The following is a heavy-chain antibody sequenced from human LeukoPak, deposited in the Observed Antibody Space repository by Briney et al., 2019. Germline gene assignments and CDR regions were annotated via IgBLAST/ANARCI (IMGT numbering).Heavy chain of an antibody. J-gene: IGHJ3*02. V-gene: IGHV3-20*04. CDR1: GFTFDDYG. CDR2: INWNSGSI. Sequence: PGGSLRLSCAASGFTFDDYGMSWVRQAPGKGLEWVSGINWNSGSIGYADSVKGRFTISRDNAKNSLYLQMNSLRAEDTALYYCAKDQGYLEMENAFDIWGQGTMVTVSS. D-gene: IGHD3-3*01. CDR3: AKDQGYLEMENAFDI.